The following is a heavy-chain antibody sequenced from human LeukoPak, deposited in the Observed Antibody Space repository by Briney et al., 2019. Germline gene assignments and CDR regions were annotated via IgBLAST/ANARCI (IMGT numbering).Heavy chain of an antibody. CDR1: GFTFSSYW. CDR2: ISGSGGST. Sequence: SGGSLRLSCAASGFTFSSYWMSWVRQAPGKGLEWVSAISGSGGSTYYADSVKGRFTISRDNSKNTLYVQMNSLRAEDTAVYYCAKRGYCSGGSCYSAYYYYMDVWGKGTAVTVSS. D-gene: IGHD2-15*01. CDR3: AKRGYCSGGSCYSAYYYYMDV. V-gene: IGHV3-23*01. J-gene: IGHJ6*03.